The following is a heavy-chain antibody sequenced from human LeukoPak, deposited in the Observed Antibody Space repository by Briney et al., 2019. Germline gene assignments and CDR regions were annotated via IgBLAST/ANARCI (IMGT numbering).Heavy chain of an antibody. D-gene: IGHD6-19*01. CDR2: IRSKVYGGTT. V-gene: IGHV3-49*04. J-gene: IGHJ6*02. CDR1: GFTFGDYA. CDR3: TRDRFGYSSGRFYHYRMDV. Sequence: GGSLRLSGSASGFTFGDYAMSWVRQAPGKGLEWVGFIRSKVYGGTTGYAASVKGRFTISRDDSKSIAYLQMNSLKSEDTAMYYCTRDRFGYSSGRFYHYRMDVWGQGTTVTVSS.